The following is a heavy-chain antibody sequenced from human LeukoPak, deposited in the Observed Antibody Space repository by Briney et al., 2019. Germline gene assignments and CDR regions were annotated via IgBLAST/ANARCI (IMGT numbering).Heavy chain of an antibody. Sequence: EASVKVSCKTSGYRFFTFGINWVRQAPGQGLEWMGWINPYNGNRYYAKKFQGRFNMTTDTSTSTVYLELRTLTSDDTAIYYCARFQASEFRGFDHWGQGTLITVSS. CDR3: ARFQASEFRGFDH. CDR1: GYRFFTFG. D-gene: IGHD3-10*01. J-gene: IGHJ4*02. V-gene: IGHV1-18*01. CDR2: INPYNGNR.